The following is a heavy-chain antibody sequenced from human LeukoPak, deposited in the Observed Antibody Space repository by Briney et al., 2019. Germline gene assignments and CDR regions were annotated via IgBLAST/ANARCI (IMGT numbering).Heavy chain of an antibody. Sequence: SETLSLTCTVSGYSITSAYYWGWIRQPPGKGLEWIGSFFLKGSTYYNPSLKSRVTISVDTSKNQFSLKLSSVTAADTAVYYCASGSSSEKFDYWGQGTLVTVSS. J-gene: IGHJ4*02. CDR2: FFLKGST. V-gene: IGHV4-38-2*02. D-gene: IGHD6-6*01. CDR1: GYSITSAYY. CDR3: ASGSSSEKFDY.